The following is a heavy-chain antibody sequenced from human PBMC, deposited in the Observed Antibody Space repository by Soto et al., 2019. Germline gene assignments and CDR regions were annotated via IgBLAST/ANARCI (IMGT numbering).Heavy chain of an antibody. CDR2: ISSSSSYT. D-gene: IGHD1-26*01. V-gene: IGHV3-11*06. Sequence: VQLLESGGGLVQPGGSLRLSCAASGFTFSDYYMSWIRQAPGKGLEWVSYISSSSSYTNYADSVKGRFTISRDNAKNSLYLQMNSLRAEDTAVYYCARVAVGATVKAFDIWGQGTMVTVSS. CDR3: ARVAVGATVKAFDI. J-gene: IGHJ3*02. CDR1: GFTFSDYY.